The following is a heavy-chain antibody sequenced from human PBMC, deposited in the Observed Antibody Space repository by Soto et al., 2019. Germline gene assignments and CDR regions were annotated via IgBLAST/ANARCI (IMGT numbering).Heavy chain of an antibody. CDR2: IYYSGST. J-gene: IGHJ5*02. CDR3: ARDFGKYSSSWTRWFDP. D-gene: IGHD6-13*01. V-gene: IGHV4-61*01. Sequence: SETLSLTCSVSGYSIRSGYYWGWVRQPPGKGLEWIGYIYYSGSTNYNPSLKSRVTISVDTSKNQFSLKLSSVTAADTAVYYCARDFGKYSSSWTRWFDPWGQGTLVTVSS. CDR1: GYSIRSGYY.